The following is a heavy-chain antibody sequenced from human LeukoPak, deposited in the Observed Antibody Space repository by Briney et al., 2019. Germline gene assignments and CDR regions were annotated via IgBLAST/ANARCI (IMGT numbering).Heavy chain of an antibody. D-gene: IGHD2-2*01. CDR1: GFTFSSYW. J-gene: IGHJ4*02. V-gene: IGHV3-74*01. Sequence: PGGSLRLSSAASGFTFSSYWMHWVRQAPGKGLVWVSRISTDGSTTSYADSVKGRFTISRDNAKNTLYLQMNSLRAEDTAVYYCATYYCSSTSCYEDYWGQGTLVTVAS. CDR2: ISTDGSTT. CDR3: ATYYCSSTSCYEDY.